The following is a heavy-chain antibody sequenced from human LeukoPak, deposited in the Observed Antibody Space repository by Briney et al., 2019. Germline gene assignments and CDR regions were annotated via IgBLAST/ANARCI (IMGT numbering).Heavy chain of an antibody. Sequence: SVKVSCKASGGTFSSYAISWVRQAPGQGLEWVGRIIPIFGAANYAQKFQGRGTITTDESTSTAYMELSSLRSEDTAVYYCARAAAGTEGYFDYWGQGTLVTVFS. CDR3: ARAAAGTEGYFDY. V-gene: IGHV1-69*05. D-gene: IGHD6-13*01. J-gene: IGHJ4*02. CDR1: GGTFSSYA. CDR2: IIPIFGAA.